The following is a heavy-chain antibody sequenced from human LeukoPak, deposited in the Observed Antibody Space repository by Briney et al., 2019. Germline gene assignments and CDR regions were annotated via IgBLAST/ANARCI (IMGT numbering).Heavy chain of an antibody. CDR1: GYSFTSYW. CDR3: ARRSGDKYYYYGMDV. CDR2: IYPGDSDT. D-gene: IGHD4-17*01. Sequence: GESLKISCKGSGYSFTSYWIGWVRQMPGKGLEWMGIIYPGDSDTRYSPSFQGQVTISADKSISTAYLQWSSLKASDTAMYYCARRSGDKYYYYGMDVWGQGTTVTVSS. J-gene: IGHJ6*02. V-gene: IGHV5-51*01.